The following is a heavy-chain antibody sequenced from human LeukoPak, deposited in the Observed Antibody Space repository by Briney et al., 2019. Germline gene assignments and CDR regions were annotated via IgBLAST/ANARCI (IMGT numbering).Heavy chain of an antibody. CDR2: INPNSGGT. J-gene: IGHJ4*02. V-gene: IGHV1-2*02. CDR1: GYTFTGYY. CDR3: ARIGYYYDSSGYYYDPDFDY. Sequence: ASVKVSCKASGYTFTGYYMHSVRQAPGQGLEWMGWINPNSGGTNYAQKFKGRVTMTRDTSISTAYMELSRLRSDDTAVYYCARIGYYYDSSGYYYDPDFDYWGQGTLVTVSS. D-gene: IGHD3-22*01.